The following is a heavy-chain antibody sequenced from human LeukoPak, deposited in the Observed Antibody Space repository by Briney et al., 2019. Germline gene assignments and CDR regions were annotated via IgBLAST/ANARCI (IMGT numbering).Heavy chain of an antibody. CDR2: MNPNSGNT. J-gene: IGHJ4*02. V-gene: IGHV1-8*01. Sequence: ASVKVSCKASGYTFTSYDINWVRQATGQGLEWMGWMNPNSGNTGYAQKFQGRVTMTRNTSISTAYMELSSLRSEDTAVYYCARVPYYYSSGYYYEPFDYWGQGTLVTVSS. CDR1: GYTFTSYD. D-gene: IGHD3-22*01. CDR3: ARVPYYYSSGYYYEPFDY.